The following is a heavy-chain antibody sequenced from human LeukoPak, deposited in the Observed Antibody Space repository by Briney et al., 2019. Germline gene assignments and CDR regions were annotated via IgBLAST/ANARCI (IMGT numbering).Heavy chain of an antibody. J-gene: IGHJ5*02. Sequence: SETLSLTCALYGGSFSGYYWSWIREPPGKGVGWMGEINHSGSTNYNPYLKSRVTISVDTSKNQFSLKLSSVTAADTAVYYCALSGCSSTSCFTFDPWGEGTLVTVSS. CDR2: INHSGST. V-gene: IGHV4-34*01. CDR1: GGSFSGYY. D-gene: IGHD2-2*01. CDR3: ALSGCSSTSCFTFDP.